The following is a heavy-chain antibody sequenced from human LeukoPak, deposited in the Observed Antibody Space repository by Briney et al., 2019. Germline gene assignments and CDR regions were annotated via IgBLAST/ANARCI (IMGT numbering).Heavy chain of an antibody. CDR3: AREANAFDI. Sequence: PSETLSLTCTVSGGSISSYSWSWIRQPAGEGLEWIGRIFTSGNTNYNPSLKSRVTMSVDTSKNQFSPKLSSVTAADTAVYYCAREANAFDIWGQGTMVTVSS. CDR1: GGSISSYS. V-gene: IGHV4-4*07. CDR2: IFTSGNT. J-gene: IGHJ3*02.